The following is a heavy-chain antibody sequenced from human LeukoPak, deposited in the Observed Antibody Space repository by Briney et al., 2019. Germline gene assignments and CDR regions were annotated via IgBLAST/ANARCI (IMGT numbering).Heavy chain of an antibody. D-gene: IGHD6-13*01. V-gene: IGHV4-4*07. CDR3: ARDLRYSSSWYHDY. CDR1: GGSISSYY. J-gene: IGHJ4*02. Sequence: SEPLSLTCTVSGGSISSYYWSWIRQPAGKGLEWIGRIYTSGSTNYNPSLKSRVTMSVDTSKNQFSLKLSSVTAADTAVYYCARDLRYSSSWYHDYWGQGTLVTVSS. CDR2: IYTSGST.